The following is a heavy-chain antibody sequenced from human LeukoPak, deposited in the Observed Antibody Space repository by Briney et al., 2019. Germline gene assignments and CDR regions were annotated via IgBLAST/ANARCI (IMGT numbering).Heavy chain of an antibody. Sequence: PSQTLSLTCTVSGDSIRSGRYYWGWIRQPAGKGLEWIGRIYSSGSPNYHPSFKSRVTISLDASKNQFSLHLRDVTVADTAMYYCAREGNGPNWFDPWGQGTRIIVSS. CDR3: AREGNGPNWFDP. CDR2: IYSSGSP. J-gene: IGHJ5*02. V-gene: IGHV4-61*02. CDR1: GDSIRSGRYY.